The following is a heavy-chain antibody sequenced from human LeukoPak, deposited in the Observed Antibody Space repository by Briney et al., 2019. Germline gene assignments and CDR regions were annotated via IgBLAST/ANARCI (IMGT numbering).Heavy chain of an antibody. CDR2: ISYDGSNK. D-gene: IGHD6-19*01. Sequence: PGGSLRLSCAASGFTFSNAWMSWVRQAPGKGLEWVAVISYDGSNKYYADSVKGRFTISRDNSKNTLYLQMNSLRAEDTAVYYCARRSGIAVAGAFDYWGQGTLVTVSS. CDR1: GFTFSNAW. J-gene: IGHJ4*02. CDR3: ARRSGIAVAGAFDY. V-gene: IGHV3-30*03.